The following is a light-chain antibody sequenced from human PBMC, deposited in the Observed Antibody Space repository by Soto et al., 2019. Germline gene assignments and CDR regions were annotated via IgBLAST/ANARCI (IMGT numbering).Light chain of an antibody. Sequence: IQLTQSPSSLSASVGDRVTITCRASQGISSYLAWYQQKPGKAPKLLIYAASTLQSGVPSRFSGSGSGTEFTLTISSLQPEDFATSSSQQLKRAPRTFPQGTK. CDR2: AAS. J-gene: IGKJ1*01. V-gene: IGKV1-9*01. CDR3: QQLKRAPRT. CDR1: QGISSY.